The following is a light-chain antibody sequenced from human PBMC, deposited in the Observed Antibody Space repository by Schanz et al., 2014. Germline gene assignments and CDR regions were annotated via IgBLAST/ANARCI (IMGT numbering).Light chain of an antibody. CDR2: GAS. J-gene: IGKJ1*01. V-gene: IGKV3-20*01. CDR1: QSVNSNW. CDR3: QQYGSSPPGWT. Sequence: EIVMTQSPATLSLSPGEGATLSCRASQSVNSNWLAWYQQKPGQAPRLLIYGASTRATGIPARFSGSGSGTDFTLTISRLEPEDFAVYYCQQYGSSPPGWTFGQGTKVEIK.